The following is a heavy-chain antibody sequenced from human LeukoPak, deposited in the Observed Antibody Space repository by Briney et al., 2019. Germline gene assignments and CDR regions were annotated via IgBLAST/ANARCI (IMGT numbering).Heavy chain of an antibody. V-gene: IGHV3-20*04. CDR3: ARGDPYSRGWQHNNWFDP. CDR2: INWNGRST. D-gene: IGHD6-19*01. Sequence: GGSLRLSCVASGFTFDDYGMSWVRQAPGKGLEWVSGINWNGRSTGYADSVKGRFTISRDNAKNSLYLQMNSLRAEDTALYYCARGDPYSRGWQHNNWFDPWGQGTLVTVSS. J-gene: IGHJ5*02. CDR1: GFTFDDYG.